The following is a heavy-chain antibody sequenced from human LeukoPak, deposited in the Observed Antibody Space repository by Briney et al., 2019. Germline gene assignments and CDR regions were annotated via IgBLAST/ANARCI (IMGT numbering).Heavy chain of an antibody. Sequence: GASVEVSCKASGYTFTSYDINWVRQATGQGLEWMGWMNANSGNTGYAQKFQGRVTMTRNTSISTAYMELSSLRSEDTAVYYCARGGDLTGLHYYYYGMDVWGQGTTVTVSS. V-gene: IGHV1-8*01. D-gene: IGHD3-9*01. CDR3: ARGGDLTGLHYYYYGMDV. J-gene: IGHJ6*02. CDR2: MNANSGNT. CDR1: GYTFTSYD.